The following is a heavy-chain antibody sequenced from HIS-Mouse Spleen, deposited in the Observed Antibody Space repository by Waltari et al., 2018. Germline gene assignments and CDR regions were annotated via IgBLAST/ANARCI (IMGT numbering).Heavy chain of an antibody. CDR2: IYYSGRT. Sequence: QLQLQESGPGLVKPSETLSLTCTVSGGSISSSSYYWGWIRQPPGKGLEWIGSIYYSGRTYYNPSLKSRVTISVDTSKNQFSLKLSSVTAADTAVYYCAREGSAAAVYDAFDIWGQGTMVTVSS. J-gene: IGHJ3*02. D-gene: IGHD6-13*01. CDR3: AREGSAAAVYDAFDI. V-gene: IGHV4-39*07. CDR1: GGSISSSSYY.